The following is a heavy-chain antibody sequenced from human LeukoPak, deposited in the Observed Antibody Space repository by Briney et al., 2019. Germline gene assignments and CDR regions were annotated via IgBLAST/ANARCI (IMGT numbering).Heavy chain of an antibody. J-gene: IGHJ3*01. D-gene: IGHD4-17*01. Sequence: SGPTLVNPTQTLTLTCTFSGFSLSSSGVGVGWIRQPPGKALEWLALIYWDDDKRYSPSLKSRLTITKDPSKNQVVLTLTNMDPVDTGTYYCAHSGTVTSPHDAFDVWGQGTMVTVSS. V-gene: IGHV2-5*02. CDR1: GFSLSSSGVG. CDR3: AHSGTVTSPHDAFDV. CDR2: IYWDDDK.